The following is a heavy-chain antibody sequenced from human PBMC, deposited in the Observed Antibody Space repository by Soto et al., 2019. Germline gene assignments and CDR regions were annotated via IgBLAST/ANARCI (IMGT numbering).Heavy chain of an antibody. D-gene: IGHD6-13*01. Sequence: SETLSLTCTVSGGSISSYYWSWIRQPPGKGLEWIGYIYYSGSTNYNPSLKSRVTISVDTSKNQLSLKLSFVTAADTAVYYCARSRKQLVRYFDYWGQGTLVTVSS. V-gene: IGHV4-59*01. CDR1: GGSISSYY. CDR2: IYYSGST. CDR3: ARSRKQLVRYFDY. J-gene: IGHJ4*02.